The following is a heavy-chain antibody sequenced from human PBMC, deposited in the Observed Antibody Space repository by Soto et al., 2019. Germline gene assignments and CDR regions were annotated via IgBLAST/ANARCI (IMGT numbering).Heavy chain of an antibody. V-gene: IGHV1-3*01. CDR3: ARDLPDSSGYLY. J-gene: IGHJ4*02. CDR1: GYTFTSYA. Sequence: ASVKVSCKASGYTFTSYAMHWVRQAPGQRLEWMGWINAGNGNTKYSQKFQGRFTITRDTSASTAYMELSSLRSEDTAVYYCARDLPDSSGYLYWGQGTLVTVSS. CDR2: INAGNGNT. D-gene: IGHD3-22*01.